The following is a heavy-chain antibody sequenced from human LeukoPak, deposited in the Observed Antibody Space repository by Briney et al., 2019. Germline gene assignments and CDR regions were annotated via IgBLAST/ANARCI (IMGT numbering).Heavy chain of an antibody. V-gene: IGHV3-23*01. CDR3: AKAFNYDFWSGSFFDY. CDR1: GFIFGNYY. CDR2: ISGSGDST. J-gene: IGHJ4*02. Sequence: GGSLRLSCEASGFIFGNYYMSWVRQAPGKGLEWVAAISGSGDSTYYADSVKGRFTISRDNSKNTLYLQMDSLRAEDTAIYFCAKAFNYDFWSGSFFDYWGQGTLVTVSS. D-gene: IGHD3-3*01.